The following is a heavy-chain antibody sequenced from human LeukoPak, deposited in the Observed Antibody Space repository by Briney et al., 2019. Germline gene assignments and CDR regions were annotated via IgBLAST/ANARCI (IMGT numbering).Heavy chain of an antibody. CDR2: IYTSGST. J-gene: IGHJ4*02. Sequence: SETLSLTCTVSGGSISSGSYYWSWIRQPAGKGLEWIGRIYTSGSTNYNPSLKSRVTISVDTSKNQFSLKLSSVTAADTAVYYCARLGVVAGNFDYWGQGTLVTVSS. V-gene: IGHV4-61*02. CDR1: GGSISSGSYY. D-gene: IGHD6-19*01. CDR3: ARLGVVAGNFDY.